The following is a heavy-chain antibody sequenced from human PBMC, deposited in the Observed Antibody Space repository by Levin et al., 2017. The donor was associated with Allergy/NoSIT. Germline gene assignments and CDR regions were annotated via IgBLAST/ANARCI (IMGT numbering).Heavy chain of an antibody. D-gene: IGHD1-26*01. CDR2: IWSDGSKK. V-gene: IGHV3-33*01. Sequence: AGGSLRLSCAASGFTFSNYGVHWIRQAPGKGLEWAAFIWSDGSKKYYIDSVKGRFTISRDNSKDTLFLQMDSLRAEDTAVYYCARSIRTGDSDGDDAFDSWGQGTMVTVSS. CDR1: GFTFSNYG. CDR3: ARSIRTGDSDGDDAFDS. J-gene: IGHJ3*02.